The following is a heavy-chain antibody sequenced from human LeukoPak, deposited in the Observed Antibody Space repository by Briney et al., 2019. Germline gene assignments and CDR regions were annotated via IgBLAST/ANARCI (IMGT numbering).Heavy chain of an antibody. J-gene: IGHJ5*02. V-gene: IGHV3-7*01. CDR2: IKQDGSEK. D-gene: IGHD6-13*01. Sequence: GGSLRLSCAASGFTLSSYWMTWVRQAPGKGLEWVANIKQDGSEKYYVDSVKGRFTISRDNAKNSLYLQMNSLRAEDTAVYYCARDPAAPINWFAPWGQGTLVTVSS. CDR1: GFTLSSYW. CDR3: ARDPAAPINWFAP.